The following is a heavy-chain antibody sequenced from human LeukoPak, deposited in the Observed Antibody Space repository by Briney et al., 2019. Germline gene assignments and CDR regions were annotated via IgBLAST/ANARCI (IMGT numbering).Heavy chain of an antibody. CDR1: GFTFSSYW. CDR2: IKQDGSEK. V-gene: IGHV3-7*01. J-gene: IGHJ4*02. CDR3: AREELRYFDWSTLFDY. Sequence: GGSLRLSCAASGFTFSSYWMSWVRQASGKGLEWVANIKQDGSEKYYVDSVKGRFTISRDNAKNSLYLQMNSLRAEDTAVYYCAREELRYFDWSTLFDYWGQGTLVTVSS. D-gene: IGHD3-9*01.